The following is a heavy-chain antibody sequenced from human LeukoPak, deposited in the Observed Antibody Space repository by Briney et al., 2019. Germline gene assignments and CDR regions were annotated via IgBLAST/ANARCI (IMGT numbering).Heavy chain of an antibody. V-gene: IGHV3-49*04. Sequence: GGSLRLSCTASGFTFGDYAMTWVRQAPGKGLEFVGFIRSKAHGGTTEYAASVKDRFTVSRDDSKSIAYLQMNSLKTEDTAVYYCTRIHCGDYMYYFDYWGQGTLVTVSS. CDR2: IRSKAHGGTT. CDR1: GFTFGDYA. J-gene: IGHJ4*02. CDR3: TRIHCGDYMYYFDY. D-gene: IGHD4-17*01.